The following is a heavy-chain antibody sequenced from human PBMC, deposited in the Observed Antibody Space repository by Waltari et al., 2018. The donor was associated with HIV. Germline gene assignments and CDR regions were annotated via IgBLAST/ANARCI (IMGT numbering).Heavy chain of an antibody. CDR1: GDSITTTAYS. J-gene: IGHJ5*02. D-gene: IGHD2-21*02. CDR2: ISSTGHT. Sequence: QLQLQESGTGLVRPSETLSLTCTVSGDSITTTAYSWGWIRQSPGELLEWIGSISSTGHTYFDPFLKSRIMLSVDTSRNQFSLTLRSVTAADTARYYCARQSWTAGNNHFDPWGQGILVTVSS. CDR3: ARQSWTAGNNHFDP. V-gene: IGHV4-39*01.